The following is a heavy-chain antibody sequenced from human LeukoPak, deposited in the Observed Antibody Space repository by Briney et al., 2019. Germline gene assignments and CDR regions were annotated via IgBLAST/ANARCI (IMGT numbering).Heavy chain of an antibody. CDR3: ASSPGGVGTPFDY. D-gene: IGHD4-23*01. J-gene: IGHJ4*02. CDR2: LYYSGST. CDR1: GGSISSYY. V-gene: IGHV4-59*01. Sequence: SETLSLTCTVSGGSISSYYWRWIPQPPGKGVVGIVDLYYSGSTYYNPSLKSRVTISVDTSKNQFSLELRSVTAADTAVYYCASSPGGVGTPFDYWGQGTLVTVSS.